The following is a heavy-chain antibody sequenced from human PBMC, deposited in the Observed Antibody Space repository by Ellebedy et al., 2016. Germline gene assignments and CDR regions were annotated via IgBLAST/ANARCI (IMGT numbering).Heavy chain of an antibody. CDR3: ARDIKYAVDY. D-gene: IGHD2-2*01. J-gene: IGHJ4*02. Sequence: ASVKVSCXASGGIFRNYAMSWVRQAPGQGLEWLGWINAYNGHTNYAQGVRGRVTITADTSTNTGYMEMRSLNSDDTAVYYCARDIKYAVDYWGQGTLVTVSS. V-gene: IGHV1-18*01. CDR2: INAYNGHT. CDR1: GGIFRNYA.